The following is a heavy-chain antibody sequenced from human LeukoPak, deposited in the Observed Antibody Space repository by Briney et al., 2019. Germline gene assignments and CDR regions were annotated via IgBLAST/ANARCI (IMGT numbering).Heavy chain of an antibody. CDR3: ARYYYDSSGYVPPYPVIAFDI. Sequence: SETLSLTCTVSGGSISSYYWSWIRQPPGKGLEWIGYIYYSGSTYYNPSLKSRVTISVDTSKNQFSLKLSSVTAADTAVYYCARYYYDSSGYVPPYPVIAFDIWGQGTMVTVSS. J-gene: IGHJ3*02. D-gene: IGHD3-22*01. V-gene: IGHV4-59*06. CDR2: IYYSGST. CDR1: GGSISSYY.